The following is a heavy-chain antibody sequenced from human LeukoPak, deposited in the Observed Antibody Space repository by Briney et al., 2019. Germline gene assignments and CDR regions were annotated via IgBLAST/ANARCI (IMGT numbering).Heavy chain of an antibody. CDR1: GGSISSYY. Sequence: SETLSLTCTVSGGSISSYYWSWIRQPPGKGLEWIGYIYCSGGTNYNPSLKSRVTMSVDTSRNQFSLKLYSVTAADTAVYYCARRSFEYSSAGDFDYWGQGTLVTVSS. CDR2: IYCSGGT. V-gene: IGHV4-59*01. J-gene: IGHJ4*02. CDR3: ARRSFEYSSAGDFDY. D-gene: IGHD6-6*01.